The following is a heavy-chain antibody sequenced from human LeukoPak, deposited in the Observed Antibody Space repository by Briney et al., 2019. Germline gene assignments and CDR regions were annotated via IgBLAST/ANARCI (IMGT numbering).Heavy chain of an antibody. V-gene: IGHV3-21*01. J-gene: IGHJ3*02. CDR2: ISSSSSYI. D-gene: IGHD4-17*01. Sequence: NPGGSLRLSCAASGFTFSSYSMNWVRQAPGKGLEWVSSISSSSSYIYYADLVKGRFTISRDNAKNSLYLQMNSLRAEDTAVYYCARVLTTVSAGAFDIWGQGTMVTVSS. CDR3: ARVLTTVSAGAFDI. CDR1: GFTFSSYS.